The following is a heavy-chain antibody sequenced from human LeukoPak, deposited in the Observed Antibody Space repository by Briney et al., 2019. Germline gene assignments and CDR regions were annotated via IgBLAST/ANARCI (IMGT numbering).Heavy chain of an antibody. CDR3: ARDQIKGSGWYYY. Sequence: PGGSLRLSCAASGFTFSSYWMHWVRQAPGKGLVWVSRINSDGSSTIYADSVKGRFTISRDNAKNTLYLQMNSLRAEDTAVYYCARDQIKGSGWYYYWGQGTLVTVSS. CDR1: GFTFSSYW. V-gene: IGHV3-74*01. J-gene: IGHJ4*02. CDR2: INSDGSST. D-gene: IGHD6-19*01.